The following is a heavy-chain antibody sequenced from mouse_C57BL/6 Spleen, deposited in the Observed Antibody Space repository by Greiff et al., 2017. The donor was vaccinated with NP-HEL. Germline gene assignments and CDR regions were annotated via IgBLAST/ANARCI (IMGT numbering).Heavy chain of an antibody. Sequence: QVQLQQPGTELVKPGASVKLSCKASGYTFTSYWLHWVKQRPGQGLEWIGNINPSNGGTNYNEKFKSKATLPVDKSSSTAYMQRSSLTSEDSAVYYCARGYYYYDYGDAYGGQGTLVTVSA. CDR3: ARGYYYYDYGDAY. CDR2: INPSNGGT. CDR1: GYTFTSYW. V-gene: IGHV1-53*01. D-gene: IGHD2-4*01. J-gene: IGHJ3*01.